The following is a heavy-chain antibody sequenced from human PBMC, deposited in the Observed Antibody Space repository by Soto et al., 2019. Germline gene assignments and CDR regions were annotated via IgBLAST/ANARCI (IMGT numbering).Heavy chain of an antibody. J-gene: IGHJ6*02. Sequence: QVQLVQSGAEVKKPGASVKVSCKASGYTFTSYGISWVRQAPGQGLEWMGWISDYNGNTNYAQKLQGRVTMTTDTSTSTAYMELRSLRSDDTAVYYCARDPRGYDLYYYDGMDVWGQGTTVTVSS. D-gene: IGHD5-12*01. CDR3: ARDPRGYDLYYYDGMDV. CDR1: GYTFTSYG. CDR2: ISDYNGNT. V-gene: IGHV1-18*01.